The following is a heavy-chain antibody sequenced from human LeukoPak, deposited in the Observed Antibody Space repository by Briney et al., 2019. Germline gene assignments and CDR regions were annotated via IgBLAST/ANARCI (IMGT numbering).Heavy chain of an antibody. Sequence: PSETLSLTCTVSGGSISSSSYYWGWIRQPPGKGLEWIGSIYYSGSTYYNPSLKSQVTISVDTSKNQFSLKLSSVTAADTAVYCCASLYSSGWSGYYYYMDVWGKGTTVTVSS. J-gene: IGHJ6*03. CDR3: ASLYSSGWSGYYYYMDV. D-gene: IGHD6-19*01. CDR1: GGSISSSSYY. V-gene: IGHV4-39*01. CDR2: IYYSGST.